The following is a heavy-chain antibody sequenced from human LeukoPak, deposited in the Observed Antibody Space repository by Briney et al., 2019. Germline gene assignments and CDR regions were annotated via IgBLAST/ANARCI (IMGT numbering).Heavy chain of an antibody. CDR2: ISAYNGNT. CDR3: ARVQLEAYDFWSGYYSFNRADY. CDR1: GYTFTSYG. Sequence: SVKVSCKASGYTFTSYGISWVRQAPGQGLEWMGWISAYNGNTNYAQKLQGRVTMTTDTSTSPTYMELRSLRSDDTAVYYCARVQLEAYDFWSGYYSFNRADYWGQGTLVTVSS. J-gene: IGHJ4*02. V-gene: IGHV1-18*01. D-gene: IGHD3-3*01.